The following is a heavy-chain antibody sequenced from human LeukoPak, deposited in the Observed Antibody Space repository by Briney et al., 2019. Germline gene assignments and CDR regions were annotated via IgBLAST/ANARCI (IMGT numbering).Heavy chain of an antibody. V-gene: IGHV4-39*07. D-gene: IGHD4-23*01. CDR3: ARDWTTVVTLDWFDP. CDR1: GGSISSSSYY. CDR2: IYYSGST. Sequence: PSETLSLTCTVSGGSISSSSYYWGWIRQPPGKGLEWIGSIYYSGSTYYNPSLKSRVTISVDTSKNQFSLKLSSVTAADTAVYYCARDWTTVVTLDWFDPWGQGTLVTVSS. J-gene: IGHJ5*02.